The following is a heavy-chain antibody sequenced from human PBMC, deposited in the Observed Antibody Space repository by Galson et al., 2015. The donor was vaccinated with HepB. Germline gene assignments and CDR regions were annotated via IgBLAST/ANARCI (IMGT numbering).Heavy chain of an antibody. V-gene: IGHV4-59*01. CDR2: IYYTGST. CDR1: GGFIRDYY. D-gene: IGHD2-15*01. CDR3: ARQGAATAMFEY. J-gene: IGHJ4*02. Sequence: ETLSLTCIVSGGFIRDYYWSWIRQPPGKGLEWIGYIYYTGSTNYNPAPKSRVTISVDTSKNQFSLKLRSATAADTAVYYCARQGAATAMFEYWGQGTLVAVSS.